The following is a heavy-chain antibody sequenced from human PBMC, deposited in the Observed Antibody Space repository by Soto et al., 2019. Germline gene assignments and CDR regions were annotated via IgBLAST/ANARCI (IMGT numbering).Heavy chain of an antibody. V-gene: IGHV6-1*01. Sequence: PSQTLSLTCAISGDSVSSNSAAWNWIRQSPSGGLEWLGRTYYRSKWYNDYAVSVKSRITINPDTSKNQFSLQLNSVTPEDTAVYYCARGIAARQGRYYYYYGMDVWGQGTTVTVSS. J-gene: IGHJ6*02. D-gene: IGHD6-6*01. CDR2: TYYRSKWYN. CDR1: GDSVSSNSAA. CDR3: ARGIAARQGRYYYYYGMDV.